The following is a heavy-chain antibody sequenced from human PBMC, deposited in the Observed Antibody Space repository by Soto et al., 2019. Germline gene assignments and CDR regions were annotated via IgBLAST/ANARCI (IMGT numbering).Heavy chain of an antibody. D-gene: IGHD2-8*01. J-gene: IGHJ3*02. CDR2: INAGNGNT. CDR3: ARDRYCTNGVCYTEDAFDI. Sequence: QVQLVQSGAEVKKPGASVKVSCMASGYTFTSYAMHWVRQAPGQRLEWMGWINAGNGNTKYSQKFQGRVTITRDTSASTAYMELSSLRSEDTAVYYCARDRYCTNGVCYTEDAFDIWGQGTMVTVSS. CDR1: GYTFTSYA. V-gene: IGHV1-3*01.